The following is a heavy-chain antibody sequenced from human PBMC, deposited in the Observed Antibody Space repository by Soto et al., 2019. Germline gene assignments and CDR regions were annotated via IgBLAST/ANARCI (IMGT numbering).Heavy chain of an antibody. CDR3: ARHRYGDYIIDY. V-gene: IGHV3-48*02. Sequence: GGSLRLSCAASGFTFSSYSMNWVRQAPGKGLEWVSYISSGSSTIYYADSVKGRFTISRDNAKNSLYLQVNSLRDEDTAVYYCARHRYGDYIIDYWGQGTLVTVSS. CDR1: GFTFSSYS. D-gene: IGHD4-17*01. J-gene: IGHJ4*02. CDR2: ISSGSSTI.